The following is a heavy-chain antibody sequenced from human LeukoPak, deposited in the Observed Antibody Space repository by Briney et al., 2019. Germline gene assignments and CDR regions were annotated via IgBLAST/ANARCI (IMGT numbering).Heavy chain of an antibody. V-gene: IGHV4-31*03. D-gene: IGHD3-3*01. CDR3: ARNDLWSGYYNY. CDR2: IYYSGST. Sequence: TSETLSLTCTVSGGSISSGGYYWSWIRQHPGKGLEWIGYIYYSGSTYYNPSLKSRVTISVDTSKNQFSLKLSSVTAADTAVYYCARNDLWSGYYNYWGQGALVTVSS. J-gene: IGHJ4*02. CDR1: GGSISSGGYY.